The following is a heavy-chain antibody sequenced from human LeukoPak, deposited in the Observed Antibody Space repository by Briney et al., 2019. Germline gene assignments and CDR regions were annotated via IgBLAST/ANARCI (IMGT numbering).Heavy chain of an antibody. J-gene: IGHJ4*02. CDR1: GLTFSSYW. CDR2: INSDGSST. V-gene: IGHV3-74*01. CDR3: AREGVGATFDY. D-gene: IGHD1-26*01. Sequence: GGSLRLSCVASGLTFSSYWMHWVRQAPGKGLVWVSRINSDGSSTTYAASVKGRFTISRDNAKNTLYLQMNSLRAEDTAVYYCAREGVGATFDYWGQGTLVTVSS.